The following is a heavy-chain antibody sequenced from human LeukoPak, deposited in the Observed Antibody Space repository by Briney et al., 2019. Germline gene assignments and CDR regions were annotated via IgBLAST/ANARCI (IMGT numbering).Heavy chain of an antibody. CDR3: AKAAAPRDSLWDHFDS. CDR2: VGGGNDI. J-gene: IGHJ4*02. CDR1: GFTFNIYG. D-gene: IGHD1-26*01. Sequence: GGSLRLSCVASGFTFNIYGMSWVRQAPGKGLEWVSSVGGGNDIHYADSVNGRFTGSTDDAKNTVHLQMNSLRAEDTAMYFCAKAAAPRDSLWDHFDSWGQGTLVTVSS. V-gene: IGHV3-23*01.